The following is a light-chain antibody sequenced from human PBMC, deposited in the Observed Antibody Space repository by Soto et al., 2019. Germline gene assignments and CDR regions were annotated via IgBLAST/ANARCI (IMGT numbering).Light chain of an antibody. CDR3: QQRSKWPPVT. J-gene: IGKJ4*01. CDR1: QSVSSY. Sequence: EIVLTQSPATLSLSPGERATLSCRASQSVSSYLAWYQQKPGQAPRLLVYDASNRATGIPARFSGSGSGTDFTLTISSLEPEDFAIHYCQQRSKWPPVTFGGGTKVEIK. CDR2: DAS. V-gene: IGKV3-11*01.